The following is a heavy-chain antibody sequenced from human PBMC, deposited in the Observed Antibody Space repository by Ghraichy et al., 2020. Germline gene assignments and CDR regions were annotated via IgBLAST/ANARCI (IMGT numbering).Heavy chain of an antibody. D-gene: IGHD3-16*01. CDR3: AHRLIGVGGWDGGALDY. J-gene: IGHJ4*02. CDR2: IYWDDDK. CDR1: GFSLSTNGVG. Sequence: SGPTLVKPTQTLTLTCTFSGFSLSTNGVGVAWIRQPPGKALEWLAVIYWDDDKRYSPSLKSRLTITKDTSKNQVVLTMTNMDPVDTATYFCAHRLIGVGGWDGGALDYWGQGTLVTVSS. V-gene: IGHV2-5*02.